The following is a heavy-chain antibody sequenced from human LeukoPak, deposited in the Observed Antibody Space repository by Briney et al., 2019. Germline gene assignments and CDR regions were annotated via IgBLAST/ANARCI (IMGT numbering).Heavy chain of an antibody. CDR3: AREAVGGSGSYSADP. CDR2: IYTSGST. V-gene: IGHV4-61*02. Sequence: SETLSLTCTVSGGSISSGSYYWSWIRQPAGKGLEWIGRIYTSGSTNYNPSLKSRVTISVDTSKNQFSLKLSSVTAADTAVYYCAREAVGGSGSYSADPWGQGTLVTVSS. J-gene: IGHJ5*02. CDR1: GGSISSGSYY. D-gene: IGHD3-10*01.